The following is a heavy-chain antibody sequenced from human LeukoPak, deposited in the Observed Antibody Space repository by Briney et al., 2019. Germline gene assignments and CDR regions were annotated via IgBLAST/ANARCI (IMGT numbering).Heavy chain of an antibody. V-gene: IGHV1-2*02. Sequence: ASVKVSCKASGYTFRGYYMHWVRQAPGQGPEWMGWINPNSGGTNYAQKFQGRVTMTRDTSISTAYMELSRLRSDDTAVYYCARADCSSTSCYMEVAFDIWGQGTMVTVSS. CDR3: ARADCSSTSCYMEVAFDI. CDR2: INPNSGGT. CDR1: GYTFRGYY. J-gene: IGHJ3*02. D-gene: IGHD2-2*02.